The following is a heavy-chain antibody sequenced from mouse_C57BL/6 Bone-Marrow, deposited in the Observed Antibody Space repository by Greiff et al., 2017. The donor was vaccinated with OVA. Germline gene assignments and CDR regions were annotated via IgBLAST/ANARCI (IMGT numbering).Heavy chain of an antibody. J-gene: IGHJ3*01. CDR2: IDPSDSYT. CDR1: GYTFTSYW. D-gene: IGHD1-1*01. V-gene: IGHV1-69*01. CDR3: ARRGLFPSWFAD. Sequence: VQLQQPGAELVMPGASVKLSCKASGYTFTSYWMHWVKQRPGQGLEWIGEIDPSDSYTNYNQKFKGKSTLTVDKSSSTAYMQLSSLTSEDSAVYYCARRGLFPSWFADWGQGTLVTVSA.